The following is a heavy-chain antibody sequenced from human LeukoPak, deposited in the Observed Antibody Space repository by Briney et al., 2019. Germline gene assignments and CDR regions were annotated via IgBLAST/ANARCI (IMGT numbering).Heavy chain of an antibody. CDR2: INHSGST. Sequence: SETLSLTCAVYGGSFSGYYWSWTRQPPGKGLEWIGEINHSGSTNYNPSLESRVTISVDTSKNQFSLKLSSVTAADTAVYYCATYVEMATIVSGEYWGQGTLVTVSS. CDR3: ATYVEMATIVSGEY. D-gene: IGHD5-24*01. V-gene: IGHV4-34*01. CDR1: GGSFSGYY. J-gene: IGHJ4*02.